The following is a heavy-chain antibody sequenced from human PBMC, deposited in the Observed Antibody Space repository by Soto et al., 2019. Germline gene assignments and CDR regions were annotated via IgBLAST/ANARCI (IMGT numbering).Heavy chain of an antibody. CDR2: ISDSGGET. CDR3: AKGGADTNYYYMGV. Sequence: GGSLRLSCAASGFTFNSYGMSWVRQAPGKGLEWVSSISDSGGETNYADSVKGRFTISRDNSKNTLDLQMNSLRGEDTAIYYCAKGGADTNYYYMGVRGNGTTVTVSS. V-gene: IGHV3-23*01. J-gene: IGHJ6*03. D-gene: IGHD3-16*01. CDR1: GFTFNSYG.